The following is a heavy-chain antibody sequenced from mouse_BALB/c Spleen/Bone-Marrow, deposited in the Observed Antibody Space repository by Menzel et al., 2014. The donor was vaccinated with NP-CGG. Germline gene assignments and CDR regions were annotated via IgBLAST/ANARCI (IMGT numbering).Heavy chain of an antibody. Sequence: EVMLVESGGGLVQPGGSLRLSCATSGFTFTDYYMSWVRQPPGKALEWLGFIRNKANGYTTEYSASVKGRFTISRDNSQSILYLQMNTLRVEDSATYYCARDMSSSLRYRPWFAYWGQGTLVTVSA. CDR2: IRNKANGYTT. V-gene: IGHV7-3*02. CDR1: GFTFTDYY. CDR3: ARDMSSSLRYRPWFAY. D-gene: IGHD1-2*01. J-gene: IGHJ3*01.